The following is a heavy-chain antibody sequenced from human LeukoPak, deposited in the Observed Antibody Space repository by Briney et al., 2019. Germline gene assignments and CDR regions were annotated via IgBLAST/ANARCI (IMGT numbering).Heavy chain of an antibody. CDR1: GYTFTSYG. CDR2: ISAYSGGT. CDR3: AREGRSNFDY. V-gene: IGHV1-2*02. J-gene: IGHJ4*02. Sequence: ASVKVSCKASGYTFTSYGISWVRQAPGQGLEWMGWISAYSGGTNYAQKFQGRVTMTRDTSISTAYMELSRLRSDDTAVYYCAREGRSNFDYWGQGTLVTVSS. D-gene: IGHD6-13*01.